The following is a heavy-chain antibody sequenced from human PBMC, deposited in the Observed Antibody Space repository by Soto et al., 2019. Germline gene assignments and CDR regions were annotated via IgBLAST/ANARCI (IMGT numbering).Heavy chain of an antibody. CDR1: GDTFNFYS. CDR3: ASSYGSGYRAFDY. D-gene: IGHD3-10*01. V-gene: IGHV1-69*02. Sequence: QVQLVQSGAEVKRPGSSVKVSCKASGDTFNFYSINWVRQAPGLGLEWMGRVNPIVSMSNYAQKSQGRVTMTADNATITADMELSSLRSEDTAIYYCASSYGSGYRAFDYWGQGALVNVS. J-gene: IGHJ4*02. CDR2: VNPIVSMS.